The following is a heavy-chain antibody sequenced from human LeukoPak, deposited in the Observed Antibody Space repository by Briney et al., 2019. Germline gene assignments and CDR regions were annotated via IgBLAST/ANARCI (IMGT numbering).Heavy chain of an antibody. CDR3: ARGYCSGGSCSYYYYYGMDV. D-gene: IGHD2-15*01. CDR1: GGSFSGYY. CDR2: INHSGST. J-gene: IGHJ6*02. V-gene: IGHV4-34*01. Sequence: SSETLSLTCAVYGGSFSGYYWSWIRQPPGKGLEWIGEINHSGSTNYNPSLKSRVTISVDTSKNQFSLKLSSVTAADTAVYYCARGYCSGGSCSYYYYYGMDVWGQGTTVTVSS.